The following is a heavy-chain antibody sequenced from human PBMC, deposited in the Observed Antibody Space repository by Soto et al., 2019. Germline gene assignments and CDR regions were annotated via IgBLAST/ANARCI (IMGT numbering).Heavy chain of an antibody. CDR1: GFTFSTSA. V-gene: IGHV3-23*01. CDR3: AKGPTVFGAVISFDYYYGMYV. Sequence: VSLRLSCTASGFTFSTSAMSWVRQAPGRGLEWVSGISGSGAGTYYADSVKGRFTISRDNSKNTLSLQMSGLRAEDAAVYYCAKGPTVFGAVISFDYYYGMYVWGQGTPVTVSS. J-gene: IGHJ6*02. D-gene: IGHD3-3*01. CDR2: ISGSGAGT.